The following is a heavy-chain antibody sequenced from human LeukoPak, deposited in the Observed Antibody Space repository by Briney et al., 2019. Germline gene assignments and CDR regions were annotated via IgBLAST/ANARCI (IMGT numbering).Heavy chain of an antibody. CDR1: GASISSSNW. Sequence: PSETLSLTCAVSGASISSSNWWSWVRRSPGKGLGWIGEIYHSGSTNYNPSLKSRATISIDKSKNQFSLGLSSVTAADTAVYYCARGNIAAAGLDYWGQGTLVTVSS. D-gene: IGHD6-13*01. CDR2: IYHSGST. CDR3: ARGNIAAAGLDY. J-gene: IGHJ4*02. V-gene: IGHV4-4*02.